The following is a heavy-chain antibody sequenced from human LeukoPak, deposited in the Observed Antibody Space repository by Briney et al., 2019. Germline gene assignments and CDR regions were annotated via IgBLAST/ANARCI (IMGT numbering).Heavy chain of an antibody. CDR2: IDQGGSVR. V-gene: IGHV3-7*01. Sequence: GGSLRLSCAASGFSFSTYWMSWVHQTPEKGLEFVANIDQGGSVRNYMDSLKGRCTISRDNAKKSLYLEINSLRADDTAVYYCAREPESSRFDLWGRGALVNVSS. CDR3: AREPESSRFDL. D-gene: IGHD6-13*01. J-gene: IGHJ4*02. CDR1: GFSFSTYW.